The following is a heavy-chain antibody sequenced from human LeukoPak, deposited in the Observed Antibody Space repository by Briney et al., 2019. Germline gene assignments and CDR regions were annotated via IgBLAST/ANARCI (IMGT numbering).Heavy chain of an antibody. CDR2: IKQDGSEK. V-gene: IGHV3-7*03. CDR1: GFTFSSYW. J-gene: IGHJ4*02. CDR3: ARDRYYYGSGSYNLDY. Sequence: GGSLRLSCAASGFTFSSYWMTWVRQAPGKGLEWVANIKQDGSEKYYVDSVKGRFTISRDNAKNSLYLQMNSLRAGDTAVYYCARDRYYYGSGSYNLDYWGQGTLVTVSS. D-gene: IGHD3-10*01.